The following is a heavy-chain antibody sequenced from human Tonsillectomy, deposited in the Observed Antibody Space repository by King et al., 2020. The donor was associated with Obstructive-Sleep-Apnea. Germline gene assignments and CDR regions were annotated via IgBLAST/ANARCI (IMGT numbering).Heavy chain of an antibody. J-gene: IGHJ4*02. CDR3: TRVGYCGGDCYRPYYFDY. V-gene: IGHV3-49*03. D-gene: IGHD2-21*02. CDR2: IRSKAYGGTT. CDR1: GFTFGDYA. Sequence: VQLVESGGGLVQPGRSLRLSCTASGFTFGDYAMSWFRQAPGKGLEWVGFIRSKAYGGTTEYAASVKGRFTISRDDSKSIAYLQMNSLKTEDTAVYYCTRVGYCGGDCYRPYYFDYWGQGTLVTVSS.